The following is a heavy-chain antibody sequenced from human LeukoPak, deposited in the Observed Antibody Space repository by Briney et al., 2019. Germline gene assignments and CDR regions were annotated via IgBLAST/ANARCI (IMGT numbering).Heavy chain of an antibody. V-gene: IGHV3-48*03. Sequence: GGSLRLSCSASGFTLSGYEMNWVRQAPGKGLEWVSYISSGGTTIYYADSVKGRFTISRDNAKNSLYLQMNSLRAEDTAVYYCARGDYYDSSGYYYVYWGQGTLVTVSS. CDR2: ISSGGTTI. CDR3: ARGDYYDSSGYYYVY. D-gene: IGHD3-22*01. CDR1: GFTLSGYE. J-gene: IGHJ4*02.